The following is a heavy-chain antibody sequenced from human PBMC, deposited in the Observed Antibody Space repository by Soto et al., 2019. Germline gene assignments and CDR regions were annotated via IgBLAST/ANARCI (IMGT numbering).Heavy chain of an antibody. CDR2: IYHSGST. CDR3: AKDGSRVVVAARYYFDY. V-gene: IGHV4-31*03. D-gene: IGHD2-15*01. J-gene: IGHJ4*02. Sequence: SETLSLTCSVSGVSISSGGFYRSWIRQHPGKGLEWIGYIYHSGSTYYNPSLKSRLSISVDTSKNQFSLKLSSVTAADTAVYYCAKDGSRVVVAARYYFDYWGQGTLVTVSS. CDR1: GVSISSGGFY.